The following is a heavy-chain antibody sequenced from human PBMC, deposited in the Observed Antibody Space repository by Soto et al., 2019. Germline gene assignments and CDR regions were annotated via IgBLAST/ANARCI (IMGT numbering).Heavy chain of an antibody. J-gene: IGHJ4*02. D-gene: IGHD7-27*01. CDR3: ARRDELGFDY. CDR1: GGSVSSGSYY. Sequence: SETLPLTCTVSGGSVSSGSYYWAWIRQPPGKGLKWIGSINYSGSTYYNPSLKSQVTISVDTSKNQFSLRLSYVTAADTAVYYCARRDELGFDYWGQGTLVTASS. CDR2: INYSGST. V-gene: IGHV4-39*01.